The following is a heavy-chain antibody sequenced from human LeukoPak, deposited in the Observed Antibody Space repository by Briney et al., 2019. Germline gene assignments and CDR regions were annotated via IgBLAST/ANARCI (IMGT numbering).Heavy chain of an antibody. J-gene: IGHJ4*02. CDR2: LSNTGST. CDR3: ARLGGYWAYYFDY. CDR1: GDSISSPAYY. V-gene: IGHV4-39*01. Sequence: SETLSLTCTVSGDSISSPAYYWGWIRRSPGKGLEWIGSLSNTGSTYFNPSLKTRLTISIDTSKNQFSLTLTSVTAADTAVYYCARLGGYWAYYFDYWGQGTLVTVSS. D-gene: IGHD2-8*02.